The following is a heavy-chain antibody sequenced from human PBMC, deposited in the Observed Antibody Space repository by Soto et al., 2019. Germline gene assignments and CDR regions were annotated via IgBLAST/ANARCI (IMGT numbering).Heavy chain of an antibody. CDR3: ATDKAASAAKSTGLYFYYGLDV. Sequence: SQTLSLTCAISGDSVSSNSAAWNWIRQSPSRGLEWLGRTYYRSKWYNDYAVSVKRRITINPDTSKNQYSLQLNSVTPEDTAVHYCATDKAASAAKSTGLYFYYGLDVWGQGTTDTVSS. D-gene: IGHD6-25*01. CDR1: GDSVSSNSAA. V-gene: IGHV6-1*01. J-gene: IGHJ6*02. CDR2: TYYRSKWYN.